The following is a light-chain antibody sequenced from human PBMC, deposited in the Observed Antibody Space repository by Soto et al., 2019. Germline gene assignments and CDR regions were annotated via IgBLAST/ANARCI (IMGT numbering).Light chain of an antibody. CDR1: SSDVGGYNS. CDR2: DVT. CDR3: SSFTSSITYV. J-gene: IGLJ1*01. V-gene: IGLV2-14*01. Sequence: QSALTQPACVSGSPGQSITISCTGTSSDVGGYNSVSWYRQDPGKAPKLMIYDVTNRPSGVSNRFSGSKSGNTASLTISGLQAEDEADYYCSSFTSSITYVFGTGTRSPS.